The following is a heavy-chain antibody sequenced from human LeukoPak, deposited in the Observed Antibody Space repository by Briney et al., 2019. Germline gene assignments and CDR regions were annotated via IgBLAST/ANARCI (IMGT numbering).Heavy chain of an antibody. CDR2: IYYSGST. J-gene: IGHJ4*02. V-gene: IGHV4-31*03. D-gene: IGHD5-18*01. Sequence: SETLSLTCTVSGGSISSGGHYWSWIRQHPGKGLEWIGYIYYSGSTYYNPSLKSRVTISVDTSKSQFSLKLSSVTAADTAVYYCARESYGRYYFDYWGQGTLVTVSS. CDR1: GGSISSGGHY. CDR3: ARESYGRYYFDY.